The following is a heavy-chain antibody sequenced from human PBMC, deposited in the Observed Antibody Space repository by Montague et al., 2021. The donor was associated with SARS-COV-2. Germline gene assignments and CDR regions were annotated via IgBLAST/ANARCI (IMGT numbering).Heavy chain of an antibody. J-gene: IGHJ5*02. CDR1: GGSMSDHY. V-gene: IGHV4-59*11. D-gene: IGHD3-10*01. CDR3: ARAVSVRRAVNWFDL. Sequence: SETLSLTCTVSGGSMSDHYWAWIRQPPGKGLEWPAYIYYSGGINSNASLKSRVSMSVDTSKNQFSLKLTSVTAADTAVYYCARAVSVRRAVNWFDLWGQGTLVTVSS. CDR2: IYYSGGI.